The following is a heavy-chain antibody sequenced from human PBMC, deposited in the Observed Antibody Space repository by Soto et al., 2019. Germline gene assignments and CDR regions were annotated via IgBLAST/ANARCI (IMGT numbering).Heavy chain of an antibody. CDR2: IYWDDDK. V-gene: IGHV2-5*02. CDR1: GFSLSTSGVG. Sequence: SGPTLVNPTQTLTLTCTFSGFSLSTSGVGVGWIRQPPGKALEWLALIYWDDDKRYSPSLKSRLTITKDTSKNQVVLTMTNMDPVDTATYYCAHRHRLYYDILTGYYLHEYYFDYWGQGTLVTVSS. J-gene: IGHJ4*02. CDR3: AHRHRLYYDILTGYYLHEYYFDY. D-gene: IGHD3-9*01.